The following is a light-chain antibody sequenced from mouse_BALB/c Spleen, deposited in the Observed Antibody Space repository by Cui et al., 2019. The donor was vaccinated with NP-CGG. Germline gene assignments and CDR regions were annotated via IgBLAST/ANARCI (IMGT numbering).Light chain of an antibody. Sequence: QAVVTQESPLTTSHGETVTLTCRSSTGAVTTSNYANWVQEKPDHLFTGLIVGTNNRAPGIPARFSGFLIGGKAALTITGAQTEDEAIYFCALWYSNHWVFGGGTKLTVL. J-gene: IGLJ1*01. CDR3: ALWYSNHWV. V-gene: IGLV1*01. CDR1: TGAVTTSNY. CDR2: GTN.